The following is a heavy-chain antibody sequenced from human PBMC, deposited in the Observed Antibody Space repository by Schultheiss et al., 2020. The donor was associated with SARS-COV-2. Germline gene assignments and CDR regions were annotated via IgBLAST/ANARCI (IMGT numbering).Heavy chain of an antibody. J-gene: IGHJ5*02. Sequence: SETLSLTCTVSGGSISSGDYYWSWIRQPPGKGLEWIGSIYHSGSTYYNPSLKSRVTMSVDTSKNQFSLKLTSVTAADTAVYYCARGVHRASDYFDPWGQGILVTVSS. D-gene: IGHD4-11*01. CDR1: GGSISSGDYY. V-gene: IGHV4-39*07. CDR2: IYHSGST. CDR3: ARGVHRASDYFDP.